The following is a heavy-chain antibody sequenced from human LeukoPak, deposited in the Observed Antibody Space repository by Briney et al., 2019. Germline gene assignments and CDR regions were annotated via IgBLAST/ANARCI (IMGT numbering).Heavy chain of an antibody. CDR3: ARDEMIESLDDAFDI. V-gene: IGHV3-21*01. J-gene: IGHJ3*02. CDR2: ISSSGSYI. D-gene: IGHD3-16*01. Sequence: PGGSLRLSCAASGFILDTFCMNWVRQAPGKGLEWVSSISSSGSYIYYADSVKGRFTISRDNAKNSLYLQMNSLRAEDTAVYYCARDEMIESLDDAFDIWGQGTMVTVSS. CDR1: GFILDTFC.